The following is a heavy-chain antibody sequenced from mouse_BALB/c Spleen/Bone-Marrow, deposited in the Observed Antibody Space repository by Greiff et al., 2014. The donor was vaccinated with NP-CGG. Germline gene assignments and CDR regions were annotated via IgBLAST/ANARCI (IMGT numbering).Heavy chain of an antibody. Sequence: QVTLKESGAELVRPGTSVKVSCKASGYAFTNYLIEWVKQRPGQGLEWIGMINPGSGGTNYNEKFKGKATLTADKSSSTAYMQLSSLTSDDSAVYFCAGRDGSYFDYWGQGTTLTVSS. D-gene: IGHD3-3*01. CDR1: GYAFTNYL. CDR3: AGRDGSYFDY. J-gene: IGHJ2*01. V-gene: IGHV1-54*01. CDR2: INPGSGGT.